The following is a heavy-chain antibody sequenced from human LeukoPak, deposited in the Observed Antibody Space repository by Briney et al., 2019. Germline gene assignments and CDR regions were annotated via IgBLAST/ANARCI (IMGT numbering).Heavy chain of an antibody. CDR1: GYTFTDYY. Sequence: ASVTVSCKASGYTFTDYYMHWVRQAPGQGLEWMGWINPNSGGTNYAQKFQGWVTMTRDTSISTAYMELSRLRSDDTAVYYCARSLPYCSGGSCSPASYYYYGMDVCGKGTTVTVSS. CDR3: ARSLPYCSGGSCSPASYYYYGMDV. V-gene: IGHV1-2*04. J-gene: IGHJ6*04. D-gene: IGHD2-15*01. CDR2: INPNSGGT.